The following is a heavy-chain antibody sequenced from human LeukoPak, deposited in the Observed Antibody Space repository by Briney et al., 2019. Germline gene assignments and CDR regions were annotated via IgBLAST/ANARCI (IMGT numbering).Heavy chain of an antibody. CDR2: ISADGTEK. J-gene: IGHJ3*02. CDR3: ARDAPYSGGCCAFDI. D-gene: IGHD6-19*01. V-gene: IGHV3-30-3*01. Sequence: GGSLRPSCVASGFTFSSYALHWLRQAPGKGLEWVAVISADGTEKYYADSVKGRFTMSGDNSKNTLFLQMNSLRTEDTAVYYCARDAPYSGGCCAFDIWGQGTTVTVSS. CDR1: GFTFSSYA.